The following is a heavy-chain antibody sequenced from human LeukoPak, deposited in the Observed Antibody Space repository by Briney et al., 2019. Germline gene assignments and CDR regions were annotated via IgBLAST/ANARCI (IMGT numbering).Heavy chain of an antibody. D-gene: IGHD3-9*01. CDR2: ISWNSGSI. Sequence: GGSLRLSCAASGFTFDDYAMHWVRQAPGEGLEWVSGISWNSGSIGYADSVKGRFTISRDNAKNSLYLQMNSLRAEDTALYYCAKDIISRYFDWFDAFDIWGQGTMVTVSS. V-gene: IGHV3-9*01. J-gene: IGHJ3*02. CDR3: AKDIISRYFDWFDAFDI. CDR1: GFTFDDYA.